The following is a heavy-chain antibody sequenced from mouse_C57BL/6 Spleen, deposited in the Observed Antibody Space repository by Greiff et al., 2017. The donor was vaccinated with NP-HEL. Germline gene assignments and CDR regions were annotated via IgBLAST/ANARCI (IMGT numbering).Heavy chain of an antibody. V-gene: IGHV3-6*01. Sequence: EVKLMESGPGLVKPSQSLSLTCSVTGYSITSGYYWNWIRQFPGNKLEWMGYISYDGSNNYNPSLKNRISITRDTSKNQFFLKLNSVTTEDTATYYCARRTAQASWFAYWGQGTLVTVSA. CDR1: GYSITSGYY. J-gene: IGHJ3*01. CDR3: ARRTAQASWFAY. D-gene: IGHD3-2*02. CDR2: ISYDGSN.